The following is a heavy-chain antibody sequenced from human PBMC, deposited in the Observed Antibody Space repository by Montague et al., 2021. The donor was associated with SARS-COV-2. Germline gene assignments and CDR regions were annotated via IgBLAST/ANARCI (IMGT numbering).Heavy chain of an antibody. J-gene: IGHJ2*01. CDR3: ARRAQWQLSWFFDL. Sequence: SETLSLTCTVSGGSISSGTYYWGWVRQPPGKGLEWIGTINYSGKTYYNPSLKSRVTISVDTSKNQFSLKVTSVTAADTAVYYCARRAQWQLSWFFDLWGRGILVTVSS. CDR1: GGSISSGTYY. V-gene: IGHV4-39*01. D-gene: IGHD6-19*01. CDR2: INYSGKT.